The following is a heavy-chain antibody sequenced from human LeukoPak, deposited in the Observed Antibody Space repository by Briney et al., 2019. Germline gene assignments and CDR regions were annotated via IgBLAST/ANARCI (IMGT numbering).Heavy chain of an antibody. D-gene: IGHD3-10*01. V-gene: IGHV4-34*01. CDR1: GGSFSGYY. CDR3: ARGRWFRWTYYYYMDV. Sequence: SETLSLTCAVYGGSFSGYYWSWIRQPPGKGLEWIGEINHSGSTNYNPSLKSRVTISVDTSKNQFSLKLCSVTAADTAVYYCARGRWFRWTYYYYMDVWGKGTTVTVSS. CDR2: INHSGST. J-gene: IGHJ6*03.